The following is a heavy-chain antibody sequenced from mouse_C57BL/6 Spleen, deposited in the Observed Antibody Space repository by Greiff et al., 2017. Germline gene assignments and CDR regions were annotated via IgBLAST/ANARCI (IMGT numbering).Heavy chain of an antibody. V-gene: IGHV1-80*01. CDR1: GYAFSSYW. J-gene: IGHJ2*01. CDR2: IYPGYGDT. Sequence: LVESGAELVKPGASVKISCKASGYAFSSYWMNWVKQRPGKGLEWIGQIYPGYGDTNYNGKFKGKATLTADKYSSPAYMQLSSLTAEDSAVYLCARTPYGSSALFGYWGHGTTLTVSS. D-gene: IGHD1-1*01. CDR3: ARTPYGSSALFGY.